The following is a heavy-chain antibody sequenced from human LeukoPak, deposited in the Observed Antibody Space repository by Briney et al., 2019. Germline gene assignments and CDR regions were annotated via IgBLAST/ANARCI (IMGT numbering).Heavy chain of an antibody. V-gene: IGHV1-18*01. CDR1: GYTFTSYG. Sequence: GASVKVSCKASGYTFTSYGISWVRQVPGQGLELVGWISAYNGDTNFAQRFHDRVTITTDTSTSTAFMELRSLTSDDTAVYYCARDGPITANWFDPWGQGTLVIVSS. D-gene: IGHD2-21*02. J-gene: IGHJ5*02. CDR2: ISAYNGDT. CDR3: ARDGPITANWFDP.